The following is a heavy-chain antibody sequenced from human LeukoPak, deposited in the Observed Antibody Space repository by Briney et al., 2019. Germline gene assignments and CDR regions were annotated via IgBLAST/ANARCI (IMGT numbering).Heavy chain of an antibody. CDR1: GDSVSSNSAT. CDR3: ARQCEYSNGWYYFDY. Sequence: SQTLSLTCAISGDSVSSNSATWNWIRQSPSRGLEWLGRTYYKSKWYSDYAVSVKSRIIIKSDTSKNQFSLQLNSVSPEDTAVYYCARQCEYSNGWYYFDYWGQGTLVTVSS. D-gene: IGHD6-19*01. V-gene: IGHV6-1*01. CDR2: TYYKSKWYS. J-gene: IGHJ4*02.